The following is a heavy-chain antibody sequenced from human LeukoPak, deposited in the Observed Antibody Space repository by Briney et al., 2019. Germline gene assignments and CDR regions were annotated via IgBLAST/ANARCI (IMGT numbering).Heavy chain of an antibody. CDR1: GFTFSSYW. V-gene: IGHV3-74*01. D-gene: IGHD4-23*01. J-gene: IGHJ4*02. Sequence: GGSLRLSCAASGFTFSSYWMNWVRQAPGKGLVWVSRIASDGSSTTYADSVKGRFSISRDNAKNTLYLQMNSLRVEDTTVYYCARGRPHGNDYWGQGTLVTVSS. CDR3: ARGRPHGNDY. CDR2: IASDGSST.